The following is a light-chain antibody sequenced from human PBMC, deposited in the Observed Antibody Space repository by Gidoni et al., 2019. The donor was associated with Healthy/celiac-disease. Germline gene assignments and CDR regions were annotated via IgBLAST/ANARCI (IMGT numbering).Light chain of an antibody. V-gene: IGLV2-14*01. CDR1: SSDVGGYNY. J-gene: IGLJ3*02. CDR3: SSYTSSSTWV. Sequence: QSALTQPASVSGSPGQSITISCTGTSSDVGGYNYVSWYQQHPGKAPKLMIYEVINRPPGVSNRFAGSKSGNAASLTISGLQAEDEADYYCSSYTSSSTWVFGGGTKLTVL. CDR2: EVI.